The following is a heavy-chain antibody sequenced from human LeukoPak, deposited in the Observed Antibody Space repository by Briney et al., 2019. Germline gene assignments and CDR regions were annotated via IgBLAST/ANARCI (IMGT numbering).Heavy chain of an antibody. D-gene: IGHD2-21*02. V-gene: IGHV4-34*01. CDR1: GGSFSGYY. CDR2: INHSGST. J-gene: IGHJ1*01. Sequence: PSETLSLTCAVYGGSFSGYYWSWIRQPPGKGLEWIGEINHSGSTNYNPSLKSRLTISVDTSKNQFSLKLSSVTAADTAVYYCARGRCGGDCYSHAEYFQYWGQDTLVSVSS. CDR3: ARGRCGGDCYSHAEYFQY.